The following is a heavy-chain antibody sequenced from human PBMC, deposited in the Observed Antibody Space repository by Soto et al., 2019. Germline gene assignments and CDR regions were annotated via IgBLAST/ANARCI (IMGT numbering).Heavy chain of an antibody. D-gene: IGHD2-15*01. CDR2: IWYDGSNK. V-gene: IGHV3-33*01. CDR3: ARGACYKPWDY. CDR1: GFTFSSYG. J-gene: IGHJ4*02. Sequence: QVQLMESGGGVVQPGRSLRLSCAASGFTFSSYGMHWVRQAPGKGLEWVAVIWYDGSNKYYADSVKGRFTISRDNSKNTLYLQMNSLRGEDTAVYYCARGACYKPWDYWGQGTLVTVSS.